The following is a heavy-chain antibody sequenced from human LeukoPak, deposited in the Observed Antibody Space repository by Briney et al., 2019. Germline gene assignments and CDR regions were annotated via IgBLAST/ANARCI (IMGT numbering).Heavy chain of an antibody. CDR3: VRQKYSSGR. CDR2: IKQDGSEK. J-gene: IGHJ4*02. Sequence: GGSLRLSCAASGFTFSSYSMNWVRQAPGKGLEWVANIKQDGSEKYYVDSVKGRFTISRDNAKNSLYLQMNSLRAEDTAVYYCVRQKYSSGRWGQGTLVTVSS. V-gene: IGHV3-7*01. CDR1: GFTFSSYS. D-gene: IGHD6-19*01.